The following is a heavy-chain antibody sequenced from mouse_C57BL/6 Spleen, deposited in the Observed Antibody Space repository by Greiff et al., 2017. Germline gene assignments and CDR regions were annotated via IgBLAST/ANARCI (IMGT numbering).Heavy chain of an antibody. D-gene: IGHD1-1*01. CDR3: DRDGSRTPRYCDV. J-gene: IGHJ1*03. CDR1: GYTFTSYW. V-gene: IGHV1-7*01. CDR2: INPSSGYT. Sequence: QVQLQQSGAELAKPGASVKLSCKASGYTFTSYWMHWVKQRPGQGLEWIGYINPSSGYTKYNQKFKDKATLTADKSSSTAYMQLSSLTYEDSAVYYCDRDGSRTPRYCDVWGTGTTVTVSS.